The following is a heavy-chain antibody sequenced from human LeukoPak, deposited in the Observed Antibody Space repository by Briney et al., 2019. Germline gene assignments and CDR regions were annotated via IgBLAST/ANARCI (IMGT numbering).Heavy chain of an antibody. V-gene: IGHV3-23*01. J-gene: IGHJ4*02. CDR1: GFTFSSYA. D-gene: IGHD3-3*01. CDR3: AKTPGVALSGTGLD. Sequence: PGGSLRLSCAPSGFTFSSYAMSWVRQAPGKGLEWVSAISGSAGSTYYADSVKGRFTISRDISKNTLYLQMNSLRVEDTAVYYCAKTPGVALSGTGLDWGQGTLVTVSS. CDR2: ISGSAGST.